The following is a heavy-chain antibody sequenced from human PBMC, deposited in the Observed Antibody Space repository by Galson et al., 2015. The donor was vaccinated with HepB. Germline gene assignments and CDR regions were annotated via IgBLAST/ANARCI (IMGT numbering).Heavy chain of an antibody. Sequence: SLRLSCAASGFTFSNYAMHWVRQAPGKGLEWLAVISYDGSNKYYADSVTARFTISRDNSKNTLYLQMNSLRAEDTAVYYCASVRAVAGISLDYWGQGTLVTVSS. CDR1: GFTFSNYA. J-gene: IGHJ4*02. V-gene: IGHV3-30-3*01. D-gene: IGHD6-19*01. CDR3: ASVRAVAGISLDY. CDR2: ISYDGSNK.